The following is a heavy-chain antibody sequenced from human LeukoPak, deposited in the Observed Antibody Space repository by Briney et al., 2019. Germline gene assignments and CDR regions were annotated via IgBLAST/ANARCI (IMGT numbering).Heavy chain of an antibody. J-gene: IGHJ6*02. D-gene: IGHD3-10*01. V-gene: IGHV3-66*03. CDR2: ISWNNGSI. CDR1: GFTVSSNY. CDR3: AKGVFGSGSHYYYYYGMDV. Sequence: GGSLRLSCAASGFTVSSNYMSWVRQAPGKGLEWVSGISWNNGSIGYADSVKGRFTISRDNSKNTLYLQMNSLRAEDTAVYYCAKGVFGSGSHYYYYYGMDVWGQGTTVTVSS.